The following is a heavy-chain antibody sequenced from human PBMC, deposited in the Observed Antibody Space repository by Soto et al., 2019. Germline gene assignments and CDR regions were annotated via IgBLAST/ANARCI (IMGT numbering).Heavy chain of an antibody. Sequence: GESVKISCKGSGYSFTSYWISWVRQMPGKGLEWMGRIDPSDSYTNYSPSFQGHVTISADKSISTAYLQWSSLKASDTAMYYCASTHSSGGYYYYGMDVWGQGTTVTVSS. D-gene: IGHD3-22*01. CDR3: ASTHSSGGYYYYGMDV. V-gene: IGHV5-10-1*01. CDR1: GYSFTSYW. CDR2: IDPSDSYT. J-gene: IGHJ6*02.